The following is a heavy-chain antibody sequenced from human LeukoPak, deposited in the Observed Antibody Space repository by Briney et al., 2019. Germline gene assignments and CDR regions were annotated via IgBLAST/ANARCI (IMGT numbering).Heavy chain of an antibody. Sequence: ASVKVSCKASGYTFTSYAMHWVRQAPGQRLEWMGRINAGNGNTKYSQKFQGRVTITRDTSASTAYMELSSLRSEDTAVYYCARGHSGSYWFDYWGQGTLVTVSS. D-gene: IGHD1-26*01. CDR1: GYTFTSYA. CDR2: INAGNGNT. V-gene: IGHV1-3*01. J-gene: IGHJ4*02. CDR3: ARGHSGSYWFDY.